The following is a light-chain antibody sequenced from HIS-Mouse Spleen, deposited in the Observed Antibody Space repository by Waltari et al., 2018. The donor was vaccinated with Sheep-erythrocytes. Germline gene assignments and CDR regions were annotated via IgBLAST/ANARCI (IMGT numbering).Light chain of an antibody. V-gene: IGLV3-1*01. CDR3: NSRDSSGNHWV. J-gene: IGLJ3*02. CDR1: KLGEKY. Sequence: SYELTQPPSVSVSPGQTASITCAGDKLGEKYACWYLQKPGQSPVLVIYQDRKRPSGIPERFSGSSSGNTASLTITGAQAEDEADYYCNSRDSSGNHWVFGGGTKLTVL. CDR2: QDR.